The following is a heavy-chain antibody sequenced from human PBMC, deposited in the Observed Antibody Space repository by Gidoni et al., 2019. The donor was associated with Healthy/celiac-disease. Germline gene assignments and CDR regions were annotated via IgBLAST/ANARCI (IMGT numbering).Heavy chain of an antibody. CDR2: IYYSGLT. CDR3: ARVGIAARVDY. J-gene: IGHJ4*02. Sequence: QLQLQESGPVLVTPSETLSHTCTVSGGSISSSSYYWGWIRQPPGKGLEWVGSIYYSGLTYCCPTLKSRVTISVDTSKTQFSMKRSPVTAADTAVYYCARVGIAARVDYWGQGTLVTVSS. V-gene: IGHV4-39*01. D-gene: IGHD6-6*01. CDR1: GGSISSSSYY.